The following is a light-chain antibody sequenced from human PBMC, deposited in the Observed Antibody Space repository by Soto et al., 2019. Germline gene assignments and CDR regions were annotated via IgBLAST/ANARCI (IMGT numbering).Light chain of an antibody. CDR1: QTLASNS. Sequence: ESLLTLAPSSVCFSPVRRATHSCRASQTLASNSLAWYQQKAGQAPRLLIYGASSRATGIPDRFSGSASGTDFTLTITRLAPEDFAVYFCQQYGSSPPTFSQGTKVDIK. J-gene: IGKJ1*01. CDR3: QQYGSSPPT. CDR2: GAS. V-gene: IGKV3-20*01.